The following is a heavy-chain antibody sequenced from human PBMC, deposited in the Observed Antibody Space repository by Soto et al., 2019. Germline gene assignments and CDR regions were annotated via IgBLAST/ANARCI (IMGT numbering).Heavy chain of an antibody. D-gene: IGHD2-21*02. CDR3: ARRLGLLVTPIPGY. CDR1: GYSISSGYY. V-gene: IGHV4-38-2*01. Sequence: PSETLSLTCAVSGYSISSGYYWGWIRQPPGKGLEWIGSIYHSGSTYYSPSLKSRVTISVDTSKNQFSLKLSSVTAADTAVYYCARRLGLLVTPIPGYWGQGTLVTVSS. CDR2: IYHSGST. J-gene: IGHJ4*02.